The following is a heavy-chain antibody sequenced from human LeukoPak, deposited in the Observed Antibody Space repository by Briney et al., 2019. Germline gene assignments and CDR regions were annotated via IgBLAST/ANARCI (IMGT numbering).Heavy chain of an antibody. CDR3: ARDRRYSYGFLPDAFDI. CDR2: INPSGGST. V-gene: IGHV1-46*01. D-gene: IGHD5-18*01. CDR1: GYTFTSYY. J-gene: IGHJ3*02. Sequence: EASVKVSCKASGYTFTSYYMHWVRQAPGQWLEWMGIINPSGGSTSYAQKFQGRVTMTRDTSTSTVYMELSSLRSEDTAVYYCARDRRYSYGFLPDAFDIWGQGTMVTVSS.